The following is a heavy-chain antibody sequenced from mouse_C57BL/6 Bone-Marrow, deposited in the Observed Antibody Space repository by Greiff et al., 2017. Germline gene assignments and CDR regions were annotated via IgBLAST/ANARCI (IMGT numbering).Heavy chain of an antibody. CDR1: GYTFPSYW. J-gene: IGHJ1*03. CDR3: ARGYFDV. Sequence: VKLQQPGAELVRPGTSVKLSCKASGYTFPSYWMHWVKQRPGQGLEWIGVIDPSDSYTNYNQKFKGKATLTVDTSSSTAYMQLSSLTSEDSAVYYCARGYFDVWGTGTTVTVSS. CDR2: IDPSDSYT. V-gene: IGHV1-59*01.